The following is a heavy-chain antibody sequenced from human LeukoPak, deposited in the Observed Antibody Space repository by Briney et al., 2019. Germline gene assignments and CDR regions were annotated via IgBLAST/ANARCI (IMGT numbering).Heavy chain of an antibody. D-gene: IGHD2-2*01. J-gene: IGHJ6*03. CDR3: ARATGYCSSTSCYGGLLVGYMDV. Sequence: SETLSLTCAVYSGSFSGYYWSWIRQPPGKGLEWIGEINHSGSTNYNPSLKSRVTISVDTSKNQFSLKLSSVTAADTAVYYCARATGYCSSTSCYGGLLVGYMDVWGKGTTVTVSS. CDR1: SGSFSGYY. V-gene: IGHV4-34*01. CDR2: INHSGST.